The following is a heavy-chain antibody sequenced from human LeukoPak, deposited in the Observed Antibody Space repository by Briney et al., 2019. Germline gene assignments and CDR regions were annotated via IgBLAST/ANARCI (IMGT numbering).Heavy chain of an antibody. V-gene: IGHV3-30-3*01. Sequence: PGGSLRLSCAASGLTFSSYAMHWVRQAPGKGLEWVAVISYDGSNKYYADSVKGRFTISRDNSKNTLYLQMNSLRAEDTAVYYCARAKSYFDFDYWGQGTLVTVSS. CDR3: ARAKSYFDFDY. CDR1: GLTFSSYA. CDR2: ISYDGSNK. D-gene: IGHD3-9*01. J-gene: IGHJ4*02.